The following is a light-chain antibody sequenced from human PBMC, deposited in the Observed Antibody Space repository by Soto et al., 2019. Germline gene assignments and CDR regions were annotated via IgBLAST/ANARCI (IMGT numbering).Light chain of an antibody. J-gene: IGLJ3*02. CDR2: GVD. V-gene: IGLV2-11*01. CDR3: CSYTGTYTVV. Sequence: QSVLTQPRSVSGSPGQSVTISCTGASSDVSDYNFVSWYQQYAGKAPKVIIYGVDKRSSGVPDRFSGSKSDNTASLTISGLQTEDEAEYFCCSYTGTYTVVFGGGTKVTVL. CDR1: SSDVSDYNF.